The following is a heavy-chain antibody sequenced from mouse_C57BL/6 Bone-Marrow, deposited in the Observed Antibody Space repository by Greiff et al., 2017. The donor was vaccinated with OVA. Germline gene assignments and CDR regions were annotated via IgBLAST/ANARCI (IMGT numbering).Heavy chain of an antibody. D-gene: IGHD1-1*01. CDR2: ILPGSGST. CDR3: ARSKLLRYPAWFAD. Sequence: QVQLQQSGAELMKPGASVKLSCKATGYTSTGYWIEWVKQRPGHGLEWIGEILPGSGSTNYNEKFKGKATFTADTSSNTAYIQRSSLTTEDSAIDYCARSKLLRYPAWFADWGQGTLVTVS. CDR1: GYTSTGYW. J-gene: IGHJ3*01. V-gene: IGHV1-9*01.